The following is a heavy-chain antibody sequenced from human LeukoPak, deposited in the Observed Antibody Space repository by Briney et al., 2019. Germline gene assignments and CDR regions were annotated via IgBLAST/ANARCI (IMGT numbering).Heavy chain of an antibody. D-gene: IGHD4-17*01. Sequence: GESLKISCKGSGYSFTSYWIGWVRQMPGKGLEWMGIIYPGDSDTRYSPSFQGQVTISADKSISTAYLQWSSLKASDTAMHYCARRGDYGDYGRSVDYWGQGTLVTVSS. V-gene: IGHV5-51*01. J-gene: IGHJ4*02. CDR3: ARRGDYGDYGRSVDY. CDR2: IYPGDSDT. CDR1: GYSFTSYW.